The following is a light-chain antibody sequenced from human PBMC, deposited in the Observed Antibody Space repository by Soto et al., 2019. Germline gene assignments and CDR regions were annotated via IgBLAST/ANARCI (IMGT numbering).Light chain of an antibody. CDR3: QQFGTSTLYT. V-gene: IGKV3-20*01. Sequence: ESVLTQSQGTLSVSPGERVTLSCRASQTFGRTYLAWYQQKPGQSPRLLIYDASSRATGIPDRFSGSGSGTDFTLTISRLEPEEYAVYHCQQFGTSTLYTFGQGTKVEIK. J-gene: IGKJ2*01. CDR2: DAS. CDR1: QTFGRTY.